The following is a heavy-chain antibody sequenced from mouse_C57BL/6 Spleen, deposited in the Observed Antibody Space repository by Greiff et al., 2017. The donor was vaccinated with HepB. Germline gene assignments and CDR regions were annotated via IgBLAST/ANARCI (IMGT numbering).Heavy chain of an antibody. J-gene: IGHJ4*01. CDR3: AREDYGYGSGLMDY. D-gene: IGHD2-2*01. CDR2: INYDGSST. Sequence: EVKLMESEGGLVQPGSSMKLSCTASGFTFSDYYMAWVRQVPEKGLEWVANINYDGSSTYYLDSLKSRFIISRDNAKNILYLQMSSLKSEDTATYYCAREDYGYGSGLMDYWGQGTSVTVSS. V-gene: IGHV5-16*01. CDR1: GFTFSDYY.